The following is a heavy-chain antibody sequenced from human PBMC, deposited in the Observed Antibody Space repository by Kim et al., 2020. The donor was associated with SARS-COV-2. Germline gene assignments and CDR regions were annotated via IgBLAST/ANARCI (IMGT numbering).Heavy chain of an antibody. D-gene: IGHD2-2*03. CDR3: AKLGYCRSASCRGFDP. J-gene: IGHJ5*02. CDR1: DGSISSHY. V-gene: IGHV4-59*08. Sequence: SETLSLTCTLSDGSISSHYLSWIRQPPGKGLEWIGYIYSSGSANYNPSLKSRVTMSVDTSKNQISLKLTSVTAAYTAVYYCAKLGYCRSASCRGFDPWGQGTLVTVSS. CDR2: IYSSGSA.